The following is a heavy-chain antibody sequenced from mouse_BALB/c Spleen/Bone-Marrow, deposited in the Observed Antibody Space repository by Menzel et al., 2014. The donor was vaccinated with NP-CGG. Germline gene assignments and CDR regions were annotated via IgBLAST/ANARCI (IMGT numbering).Heavy chain of an antibody. D-gene: IGHD2-4*01. CDR2: IDPANGNT. Sequence: VQLQQSGAELVEPGASVKLSCTASGFNIKDTYMHWVKQRPEQGLEWIGRIDPANGNTKYDPKFQGKATITADTSSNPAYLHLTSLTSGDPAVFYCAMITRGAGFLYGGKGTLLPVS. J-gene: IGHJ3*01. CDR3: AMITRGAGFLY. CDR1: GFNIKDTY. V-gene: IGHV14-3*02.